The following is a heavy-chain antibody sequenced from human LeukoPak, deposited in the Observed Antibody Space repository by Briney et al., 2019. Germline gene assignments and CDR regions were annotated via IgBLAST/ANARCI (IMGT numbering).Heavy chain of an antibody. Sequence: ASVKVSCKASGYTFTGYYLHWVRQAPGQGREWMGWIKPDAGATRYAQRFQGRVTMTRDTSISTAYMELSRLGSDDTAVYYCARDQAGNSFDYWGQGTLVTVSS. CDR2: IKPDAGAT. V-gene: IGHV1-2*02. D-gene: IGHD4-23*01. CDR3: ARDQAGNSFDY. CDR1: GYTFTGYY. J-gene: IGHJ4*02.